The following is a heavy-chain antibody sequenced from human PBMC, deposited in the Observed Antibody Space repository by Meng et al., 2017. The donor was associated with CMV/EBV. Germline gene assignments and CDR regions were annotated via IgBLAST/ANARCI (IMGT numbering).Heavy chain of an antibody. J-gene: IGHJ6*02. CDR3: ARRGSSGWPYYYYGMDV. CDR2: MNPNSGNT. V-gene: IGHV1-8*03. D-gene: IGHD6-19*01. Sequence: ASVKVSCKASGYTFTSYDINWVRQATGQGLEWMGWMNPNSGNTGYAQKFQGRVTITRNTSISIAYMELSSLRSEDTAVYYCARRGSSGWPYYYYGMDVWGQGTTVTVSS. CDR1: GYTFTSYD.